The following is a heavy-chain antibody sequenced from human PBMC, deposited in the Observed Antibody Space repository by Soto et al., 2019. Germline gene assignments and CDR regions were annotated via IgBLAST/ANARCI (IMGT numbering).Heavy chain of an antibody. J-gene: IGHJ3*02. Sequence: QVQLVQSGAEVKKPGASVKVSCKASGYTFTGYYMHWVQQAPGQGLEWMGWINPNSGGTNYAQKFQGWVTMTRDTSISTAYMELSRLRSDDTAVYYCARRVATIPTDAFDIWGQGTMVTVSS. CDR3: ARRVATIPTDAFDI. V-gene: IGHV1-2*04. CDR1: GYTFTGYY. D-gene: IGHD5-12*01. CDR2: INPNSGGT.